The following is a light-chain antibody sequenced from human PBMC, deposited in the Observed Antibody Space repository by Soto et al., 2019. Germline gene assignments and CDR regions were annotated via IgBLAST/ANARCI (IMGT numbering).Light chain of an antibody. J-gene: IGKJ2*01. CDR1: RAINNY. V-gene: IGKV1-39*01. Sequence: IPMTQSPSSLSASVGDRVTLTCRTSRAINNYVNWYQHHPGRVPKLLISSASILQAGVPSRFSAGGSGTHFALTINNLHPEDLATYYCQQSDSTPPNFGQGTKLEI. CDR3: QQSDSTPPN. CDR2: SAS.